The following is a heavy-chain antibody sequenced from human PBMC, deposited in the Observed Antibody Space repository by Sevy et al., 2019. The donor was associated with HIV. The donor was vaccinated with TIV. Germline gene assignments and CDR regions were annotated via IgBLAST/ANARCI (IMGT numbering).Heavy chain of an antibody. Sequence: SETLSLTCTVSGDSISNYFWSWIRQPPGKELEWIGYIYYSGSTNYNPSLKSRVTISVDTSKNQFSLRLNSVTDADTAVYYCARDYYDNRPRGFDPWGQGTLVTVSS. CDR1: GDSISNYF. CDR2: IYYSGST. D-gene: IGHD3-22*01. CDR3: ARDYYDNRPRGFDP. J-gene: IGHJ5*02. V-gene: IGHV4-59*01.